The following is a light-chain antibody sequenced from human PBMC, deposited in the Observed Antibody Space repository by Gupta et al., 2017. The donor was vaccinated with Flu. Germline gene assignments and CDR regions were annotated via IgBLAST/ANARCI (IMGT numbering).Light chain of an antibody. J-gene: IGLJ3*02. CDR3: GTWDDSLYTML. V-gene: IGLV1-51*02. CDR1: SSNIGKKC. Sequence: SSNIGKKCVSWYQHLPGTAPKLLIYENDKRPSGIPDRFSGAKSGTSATLGITGLQTGDEADYYCGTWDDSLYTMLFGGGTKLTVL. CDR2: END.